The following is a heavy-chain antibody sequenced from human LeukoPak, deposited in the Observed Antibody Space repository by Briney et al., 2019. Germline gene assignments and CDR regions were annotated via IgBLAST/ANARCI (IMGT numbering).Heavy chain of an antibody. V-gene: IGHV1-8*01. CDR1: GYTFTSYD. Sequence: ASVKVSCKASGYTFTSYDINWVRQATGQGLEWMGWMNPNSGNTGYAQKFQGRVTMTRNTSISTAYMELSSLRSADTAVYYCARINSGSYYYYYYGMDVWGQGTTVTVSS. J-gene: IGHJ6*02. CDR2: MNPNSGNT. CDR3: ARINSGSYYYYYYGMDV. D-gene: IGHD1-26*01.